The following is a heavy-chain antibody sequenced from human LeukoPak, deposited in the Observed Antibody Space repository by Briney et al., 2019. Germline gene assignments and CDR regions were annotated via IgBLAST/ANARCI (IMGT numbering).Heavy chain of an antibody. D-gene: IGHD3-16*02. Sequence: GGSLRLSCAASGFSFSTYWMSWVRQAPGKGLEWVANIKQDGNEKYYVDSVKGRFTISRDNAKKSLYLQMNNLRVEDTAVYYCARETWYYDYVRKSYRGGYFDLWGRGTLVTVSS. V-gene: IGHV3-7*01. CDR3: ARETWYYDYVRKSYRGGYFDL. CDR1: GFSFSTYW. CDR2: IKQDGNEK. J-gene: IGHJ2*01.